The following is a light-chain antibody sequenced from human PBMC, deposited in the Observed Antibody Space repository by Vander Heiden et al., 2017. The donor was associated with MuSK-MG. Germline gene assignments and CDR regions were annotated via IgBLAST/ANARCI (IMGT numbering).Light chain of an antibody. CDR1: ALAKEY. CDR3: QSADSSGTYSV. CDR2: NDS. J-gene: IGLJ2*01. V-gene: IGLV3-25*03. Sequence: SCAPTQPPSLAVSSEPTAMTTSAGDALAKEYAYWYQQKPGQAPVLVIYNDSERTSGIPERFSGSSSGTTATVTISGVQAEDEADYYCQSADSSGTYSVFGGGTKLTVL.